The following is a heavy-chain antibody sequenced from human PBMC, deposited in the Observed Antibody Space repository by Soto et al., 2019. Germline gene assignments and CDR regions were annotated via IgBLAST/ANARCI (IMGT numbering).Heavy chain of an antibody. Sequence: GGSLRLSCAASGFTFSSYSMNWVRQAPGKGLEWVSSISSSSSYIYYADSVKGRFTISRDNAKNSLYLQMNSLRAEDTAVYYCARVWDSSGWYTGYYYGMDVWGQGTTVTVSS. CDR2: ISSSSSYI. D-gene: IGHD6-19*01. V-gene: IGHV3-21*01. CDR1: GFTFSSYS. CDR3: ARVWDSSGWYTGYYYGMDV. J-gene: IGHJ6*02.